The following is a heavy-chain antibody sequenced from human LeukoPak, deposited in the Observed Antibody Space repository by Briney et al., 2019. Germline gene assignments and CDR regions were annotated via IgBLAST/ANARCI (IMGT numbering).Heavy chain of an antibody. CDR3: ARGHYYDSSGYPLYYYYYGMDV. D-gene: IGHD3-22*01. CDR1: GGSFSGYY. CDR2: INHSGST. J-gene: IGHJ6*02. Sequence: KPSETLSLTCAVYGGSFSGYYWSWIRQPPGKGLEWFGEINHSGSTTYNPSLKSRVTISVDTSKNQFSLKLSSVTAADTAVYYCARGHYYDSSGYPLYYYYYGMDVWGQGTTVTVSS. V-gene: IGHV4-34*01.